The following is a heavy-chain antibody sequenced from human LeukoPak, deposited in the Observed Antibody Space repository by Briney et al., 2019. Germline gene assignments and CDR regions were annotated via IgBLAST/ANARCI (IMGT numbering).Heavy chain of an antibody. CDR1: GYTFTSYG. J-gene: IGHJ5*02. CDR3: AREFRGYPNWFDP. D-gene: IGHD5-18*01. Sequence: ASVKVSCKASGYTFTSYGISWVRQAPGQGLEWMGWMNPNSGNTGYAQKFQGRVTMTRNTSISIAYMELSSLRSEDTAVYYCAREFRGYPNWFDPWGQGTLVTVSS. V-gene: IGHV1-8*02. CDR2: MNPNSGNT.